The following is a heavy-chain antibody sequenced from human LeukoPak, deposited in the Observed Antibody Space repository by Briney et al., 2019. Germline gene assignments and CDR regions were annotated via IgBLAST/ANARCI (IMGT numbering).Heavy chain of an antibody. CDR2: IYNSGST. V-gene: IGHV4-59*01. J-gene: IGHJ5*02. Sequence: SETLSLTCTVSGGSISNYYWSWIRQSPGKGLEWIGYIYNSGSTNYNHSLKSRVTISVDTSKNQFSLKLSSVTAADTAVYYCARDLTAQNWFDPWGQGTLVTVSS. CDR3: ARDLTAQNWFDP. CDR1: GGSISNYY.